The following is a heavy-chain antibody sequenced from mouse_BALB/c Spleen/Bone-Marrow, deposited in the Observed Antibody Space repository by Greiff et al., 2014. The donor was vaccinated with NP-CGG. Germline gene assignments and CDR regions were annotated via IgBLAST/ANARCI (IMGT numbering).Heavy chain of an antibody. CDR2: INPYNDGT. J-gene: IGHJ1*01. Sequence: EVQLQQSGPELVKPGASVKMSCKASGYTFTSYVIHWVKQKPGQGLEWIGYINPYNDGTKYNEKFKGKATLTSDKSSSTAYMELXXXXXXXXXVYYCARGGYYGTSLYWYFDVWGAGTTVTVSS. V-gene: IGHV1-14*01. D-gene: IGHD1-1*01. CDR3: ARGGYYGTSLYWYFDV. CDR1: GYTFTSYV.